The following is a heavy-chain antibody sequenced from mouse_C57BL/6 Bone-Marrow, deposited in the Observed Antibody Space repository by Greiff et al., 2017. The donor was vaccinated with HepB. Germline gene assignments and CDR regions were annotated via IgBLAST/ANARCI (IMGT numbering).Heavy chain of an antibody. CDR3: TDGSRWYFDV. CDR2: IRLKSDNYAT. CDR1: GFTFSNYW. D-gene: IGHD1-1*01. V-gene: IGHV6-3*01. Sequence: EVQVEESGGGLVQPGGSMKLSCVASGFTFSNYWMNWVRQSPEKGLEWVAQIRLKSDNYATHYAESVKGRFTISRDDSKSSVDLQMNNLRAEDTGIYYCTDGSRWYFDVWGTGTTVTVSS. J-gene: IGHJ1*03.